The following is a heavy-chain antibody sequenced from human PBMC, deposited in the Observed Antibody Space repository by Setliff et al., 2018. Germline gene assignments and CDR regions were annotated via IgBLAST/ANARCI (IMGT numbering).Heavy chain of an antibody. Sequence: PGGSLRLSCAASGFTFSRYWMSWVRQAPGKGLEWVANIKQDGSEKYYVDSVKGRFTISRDNAKNSLYLQMNSLRAEDTAVYYCARVSRSYGLPLDYWGQGTLVTVSS. CDR2: IKQDGSEK. D-gene: IGHD5-18*01. J-gene: IGHJ4*02. CDR1: GFTFSRYW. CDR3: ARVSRSYGLPLDY. V-gene: IGHV3-7*01.